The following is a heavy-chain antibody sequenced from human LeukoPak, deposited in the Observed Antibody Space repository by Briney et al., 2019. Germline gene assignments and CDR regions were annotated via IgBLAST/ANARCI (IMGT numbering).Heavy chain of an antibody. Sequence: ASVKVSCKVSGYTLTELSMHWVRQAPGKGLEWMGGFDPEDGETIYAQKLQGRVTMTTDTSTSTAYMELRSLRSDDTAVYYCARDQPRKDFWSGYYSYYYYGMDVWGQGTTVTVSS. D-gene: IGHD3-3*01. V-gene: IGHV1-24*01. J-gene: IGHJ6*02. CDR2: FDPEDGET. CDR3: ARDQPRKDFWSGYYSYYYYGMDV. CDR1: GYTLTELS.